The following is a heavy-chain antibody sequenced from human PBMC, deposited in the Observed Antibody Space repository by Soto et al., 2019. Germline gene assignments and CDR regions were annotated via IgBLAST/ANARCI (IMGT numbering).Heavy chain of an antibody. CDR2: IYHSGST. Sequence: PSETLSLTCAVSGGSISSGGFSWSWIRQPPGKGLEWIGYIYHSGSTYYNSSLKSRVTISVDRSKNQFSLKLSSVTAADTAVYYCARIPSPWGQGTLVTVPQ. CDR1: GGSISSGGFS. CDR3: ARIPSP. V-gene: IGHV4-30-2*01. D-gene: IGHD2-21*01. J-gene: IGHJ5*02.